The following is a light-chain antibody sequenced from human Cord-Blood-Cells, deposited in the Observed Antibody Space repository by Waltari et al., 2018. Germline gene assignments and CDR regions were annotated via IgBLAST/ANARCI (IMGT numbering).Light chain of an antibody. CDR1: SSDVGGYNY. J-gene: IGLJ1*01. CDR3: SSYTSSSTLV. CDR2: EIT. V-gene: IGLV2-14*01. Sequence: QSALTQPASVSGSPGQSITIPCPGTSSDVGGYNYVSWYQQHPRNAPKLMIYEITNRPSGVSKRFSGSKSGNTASLTISGLQAEDEADYYCSSYTSSSTLVFGTGTKVTVL.